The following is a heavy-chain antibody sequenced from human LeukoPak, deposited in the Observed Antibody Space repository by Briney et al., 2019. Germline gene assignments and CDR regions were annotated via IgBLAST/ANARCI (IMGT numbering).Heavy chain of an antibody. D-gene: IGHD6-19*01. CDR2: IYSGGST. V-gene: IGHV3-66*01. CDR3: ARVAVAGPVDY. Sequence: PGGSLRLSCAVSGITLSNYGMSWVRQAPGKGLEWVSVIYSGGSTYYADSVKGRFTISRDNSKNTLYLQMNSLRAEDTAVYYCARVAVAGPVDYWGQGTLVTVSS. J-gene: IGHJ4*02. CDR1: GITLSNYG.